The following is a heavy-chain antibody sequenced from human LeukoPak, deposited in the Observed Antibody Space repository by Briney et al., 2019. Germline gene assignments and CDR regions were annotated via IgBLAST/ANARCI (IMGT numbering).Heavy chain of an antibody. CDR2: ISSSSSTI. Sequence: GGSLRLSCAASGFTFSSYGMNWVRQAPGKGLEWVSYISSSSSTIYYADSVKGRFTISRDNAKNSLYLQMNSLRAEDTAVYYCAKDKAYYYDSSGYYHFDYWGQGTLVTVSS. V-gene: IGHV3-48*01. J-gene: IGHJ4*02. CDR1: GFTFSSYG. D-gene: IGHD3-22*01. CDR3: AKDKAYYYDSSGYYHFDY.